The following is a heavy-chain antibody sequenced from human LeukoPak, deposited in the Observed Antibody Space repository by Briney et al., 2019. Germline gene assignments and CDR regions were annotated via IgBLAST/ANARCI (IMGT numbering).Heavy chain of an antibody. J-gene: IGHJ5*02. CDR1: GGSISSGGYD. CDR3: ARFLWFGESLGGWFDP. V-gene: IGHV4-31*03. CDR2: IYYRGSP. D-gene: IGHD3-10*01. Sequence: TSSETLSLTCTVSGGSISSGGYDWSWIRQHPGKGLEWIGYIYYRGSPYYNPSLKSRVTISVDTSKNQFSLKLSSVTAADTAVYYCARFLWFGESLGGWFDPWGQGTLVTVSS.